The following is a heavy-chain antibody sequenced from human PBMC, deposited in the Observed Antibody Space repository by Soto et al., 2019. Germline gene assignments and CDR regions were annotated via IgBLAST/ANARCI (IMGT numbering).Heavy chain of an antibody. CDR2: INAGNGNT. D-gene: IGHD3-10*01. J-gene: IGHJ6*03. CDR1: GYTFTSYA. V-gene: IGHV1-3*01. CDR3: ARARGPPHYYYYYYMDV. Sequence: ASVKVSCKASGYTFTSYAMHWVRQAPGQRLEWMGWINAGNGNTKYSQKFQGRVTITRDTSASTAYMELSSLRSEDTAVYYCARARGPPHYYYYYYMDVWGKGTTVTV.